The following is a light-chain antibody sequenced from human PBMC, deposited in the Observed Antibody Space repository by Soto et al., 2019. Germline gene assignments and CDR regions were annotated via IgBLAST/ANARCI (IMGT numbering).Light chain of an antibody. V-gene: IGKV1-39*01. Sequence: DIQMTQSPSSLSASVGDRVTITCRASQSINRYLNWYQQKPGKAPKLLIYAASNLQSGVPSRFSGSGSGTDFTLTISSLQPEDFATYYCQQSDSPSWTFGQGTKVEFK. CDR3: QQSDSPSWT. J-gene: IGKJ1*01. CDR2: AAS. CDR1: QSINRY.